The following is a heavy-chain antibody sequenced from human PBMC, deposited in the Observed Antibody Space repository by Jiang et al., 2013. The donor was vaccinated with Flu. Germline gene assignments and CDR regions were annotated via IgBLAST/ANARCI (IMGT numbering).Heavy chain of an antibody. Sequence: LLKPSETLSLTCTVSGGSLSSYYWSWIRQPPGKGLEWIGYIYNSGSTNFNPSLKSRVTISVDTSENQFSLNLTSVTAADTAVYFCARAPRRIAARPFYFYGMDVWGQGTTVTVSS. CDR2: IYNSGST. V-gene: IGHV4-59*01. CDR3: ARAPRRIAARPFYFYGMDV. CDR1: GGSLSSYY. J-gene: IGHJ6*02. D-gene: IGHD6-6*01.